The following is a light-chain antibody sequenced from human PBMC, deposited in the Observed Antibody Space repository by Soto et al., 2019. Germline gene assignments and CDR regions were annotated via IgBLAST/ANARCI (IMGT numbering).Light chain of an antibody. Sequence: QSALTQPASVSGSPGQSITISCTGTSNDVGGYAYVSWYQQYPGKAPKLVISEVSNRPSGVSHRFSGSRSGNTASLTISGLQAEDEADYHCCSYTGNTTPLFGGGTKLTVL. CDR2: EVS. V-gene: IGLV2-14*01. CDR3: CSYTGNTTPL. J-gene: IGLJ3*02. CDR1: SNDVGGYAY.